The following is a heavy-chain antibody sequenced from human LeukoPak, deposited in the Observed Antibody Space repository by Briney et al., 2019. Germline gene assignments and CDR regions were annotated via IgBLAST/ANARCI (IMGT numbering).Heavy chain of an antibody. J-gene: IGHJ4*02. D-gene: IGHD4-17*01. V-gene: IGHV3-74*01. CDR3: ASLTTVTTN. CDR2: INTDGSST. Sequence: GGSLRLSCAAPGFTFSSYWMHWVRQAPGKGLVWVSRINTDGSSTSYADSVKGRFTISRDNAKNTLYLQVNSLRAEDTAVYYCASLTTVTTNWGQGTLVTVSS. CDR1: GFTFSSYW.